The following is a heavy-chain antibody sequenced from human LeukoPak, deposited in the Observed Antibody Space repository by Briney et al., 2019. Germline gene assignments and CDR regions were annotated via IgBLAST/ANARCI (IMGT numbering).Heavy chain of an antibody. V-gene: IGHV1-46*01. CDR2: INPSAGIT. Sequence: ASVKVSRKASGYTFSDNYIHWVRQAPGQGLEWMGIINPSAGITTYAQKFQGRVTMTSDTSTSTIYMDLSSLKFEDTAVYYCARDSEAVAGLDWWGQGTLVTVSS. J-gene: IGHJ4*02. CDR3: ARDSEAVAGLDW. CDR1: GYTFSDNY. D-gene: IGHD6-19*01.